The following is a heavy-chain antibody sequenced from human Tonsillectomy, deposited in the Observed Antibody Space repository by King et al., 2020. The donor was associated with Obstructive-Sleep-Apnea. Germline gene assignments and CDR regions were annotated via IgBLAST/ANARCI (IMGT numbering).Heavy chain of an antibody. CDR3: AKVLYDILTGYYTYYYYGMDV. J-gene: IGHJ6*02. Sequence: VQLVESGGGLVQPGGSLRLSCAASGFTFSSYAMSWVRQAPGKGLEWVSAISGSGGSTYYADSVKGRFTISRDNSTNTLYLQMNSLRAEDTAVYYCAKVLYDILTGYYTYYYYGMDVWGQGTTVTVSS. CDR1: GFTFSSYA. V-gene: IGHV3-23*04. D-gene: IGHD3-9*01. CDR2: ISGSGGST.